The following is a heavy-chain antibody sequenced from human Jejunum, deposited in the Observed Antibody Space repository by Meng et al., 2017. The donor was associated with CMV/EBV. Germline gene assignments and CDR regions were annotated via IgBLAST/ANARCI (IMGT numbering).Heavy chain of an antibody. V-gene: IGHV3-73*01. CDR1: FSFSAST. CDR3: TSYLYDSSGFWFHN. Sequence: FSFSASTMHWVRQASGKGLEWVGRIRSKANTYATEYAASVRGRFTISRDDSRNTAYLQMNSLKIEDTAVYYCTSYLYDSSGFWFHNWGQGTLVTVSS. J-gene: IGHJ5*02. CDR2: IRSKANTYAT. D-gene: IGHD3-22*01.